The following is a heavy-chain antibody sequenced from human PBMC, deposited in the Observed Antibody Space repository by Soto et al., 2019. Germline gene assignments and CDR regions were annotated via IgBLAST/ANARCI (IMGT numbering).Heavy chain of an antibody. V-gene: IGHV1-69*01. CDR3: ATGVIWIGYFTVDS. D-gene: IGHD3-3*01. CDR1: GGSFGNSA. Sequence: QVQLVQCGAEVKKPGSSVKVSCKASGGSFGNSAINWVRQTPGQGLEWLGGFIPVYRTLNYAQKFQGRVTITADESTGTAYMTLSSLASDDTAVYYCATGVIWIGYFTVDSWGQGTRVTVSS. CDR2: FIPVYRTL. J-gene: IGHJ4*02.